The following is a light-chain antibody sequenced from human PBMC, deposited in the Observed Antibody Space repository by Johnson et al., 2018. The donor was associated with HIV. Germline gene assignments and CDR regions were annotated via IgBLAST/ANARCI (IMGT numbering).Light chain of an antibody. J-gene: IGLJ1*01. CDR3: GTWDSSLSAYV. CDR2: ENN. Sequence: QSVLTQPPSVSAAPGQKVTIYCSGSRSNIGNNYVSWYQQLPGTAPKLLIYENNKRPSGIPDRFSGSKSGASATLVITGLQTGDEADYYCGTWDSSLSAYVFGTGTKVTVL. CDR1: RSNIGNNY. V-gene: IGLV1-51*01.